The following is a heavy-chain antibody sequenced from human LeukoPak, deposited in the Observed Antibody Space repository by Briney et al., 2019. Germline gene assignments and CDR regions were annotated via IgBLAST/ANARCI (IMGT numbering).Heavy chain of an antibody. V-gene: IGHV1-69*04. D-gene: IGHD3-22*01. J-gene: IGHJ4*02. CDR2: IIPILGIA. Sequence: SVKVSCKASGGTFSSYAISWVRQAPGQGLEWMGRIIPILGIANYAQKFQGRVTITADKSTSTAYMELSSLRSEDTAVYYCARDGHVRYYDSSGYPPLGYWGQGTLVTVSS. CDR3: ARDGHVRYYDSSGYPPLGY. CDR1: GGTFSSYA.